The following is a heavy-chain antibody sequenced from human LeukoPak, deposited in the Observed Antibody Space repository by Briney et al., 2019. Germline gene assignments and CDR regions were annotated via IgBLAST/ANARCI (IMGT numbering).Heavy chain of an antibody. CDR2: ISSSSSYI. D-gene: IGHD3-22*01. CDR3: ARWGSSGSFDP. Sequence: PGGSLRLSCAASGFSFSSYSMNWVRQAPGKGLEWVSSISSSSSYIYYADSVKGRLTISRDNEKNSVYMKMNRLRGEGTAVYYCARWGSSGSFDPWGQGTLVTVSS. CDR1: GFSFSSYS. V-gene: IGHV3-21*01. J-gene: IGHJ5*02.